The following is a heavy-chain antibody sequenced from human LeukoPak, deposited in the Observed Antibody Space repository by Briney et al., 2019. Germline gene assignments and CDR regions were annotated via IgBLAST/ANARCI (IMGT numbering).Heavy chain of an antibody. J-gene: IGHJ4*02. V-gene: IGHV4-39*01. CDR3: ASRNFVRFFNY. CDR2: IYYSGST. CDR1: GGSISSSSYY. D-gene: IGHD1-14*01. Sequence: SKTLSLTCTVSGGSISSSSYYWGWIRQPPGKGLEWIGSIYYSGSTYYNPSLKSRVTISVDTSKNQFSLKLSSVTAADTAVYYCASRNFVRFFNYWGQGTLVTVSS.